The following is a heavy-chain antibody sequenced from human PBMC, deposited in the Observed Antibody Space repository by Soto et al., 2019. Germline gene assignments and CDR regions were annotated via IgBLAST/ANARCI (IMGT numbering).Heavy chain of an antibody. V-gene: IGHV2-70*01. CDR1: GFSLSTSGMC. Sequence: SGPTLVNPTQTLTLTCTFSGFSLSTSGMCVSWIRQPPGKALEWLALIDWDDDKYYSTSLKTRLTISKDTSKNQVVLTMTNMDPVDTATYYCARVYYSSSWLRASYYYYGMDVWGQGT. CDR2: IDWDDDK. J-gene: IGHJ6*02. CDR3: ARVYYSSSWLRASYYYYGMDV. D-gene: IGHD6-13*01.